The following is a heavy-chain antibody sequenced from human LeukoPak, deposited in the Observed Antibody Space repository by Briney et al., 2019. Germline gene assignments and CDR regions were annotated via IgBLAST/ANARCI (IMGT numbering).Heavy chain of an antibody. V-gene: IGHV3-7*01. J-gene: IGHJ4*02. CDR1: GFTFSSYW. Sequence: GGSLRLSCAASGFTFSSYWMSWVRQAPGKGLEWVANIKQDGSGKYYVDSVKGRFTISRDNAKNSLYLQMNSLRAEDTAVYYCARDSSMLRGPLVIYYFDFWGQGTLVTVSS. CDR2: IKQDGSGK. D-gene: IGHD3-10*01. CDR3: ARDSSMLRGPLVIYYFDF.